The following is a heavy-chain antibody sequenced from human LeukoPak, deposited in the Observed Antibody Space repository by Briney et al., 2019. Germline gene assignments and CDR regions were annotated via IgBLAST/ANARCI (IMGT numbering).Heavy chain of an antibody. D-gene: IGHD3-10*01. CDR1: GVSISSRTHY. Sequence: SETLSLTCSVSGVSISSRTHYWGWIRQPPGKGLEWIGSINYSGDTSYNPSLKSRLVISRDTTKNQFSLKVTSVTAADAAVYYCARYQGGTMFDIWGQGTKVTVSS. V-gene: IGHV4-39*01. CDR2: INYSGDT. CDR3: ARYQGGTMFDI. J-gene: IGHJ3*02.